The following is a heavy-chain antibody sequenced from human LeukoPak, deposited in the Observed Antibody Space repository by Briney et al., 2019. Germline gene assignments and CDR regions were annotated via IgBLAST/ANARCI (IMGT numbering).Heavy chain of an antibody. V-gene: IGHV1-8*01. CDR1: GYSFTSYD. CDR3: ARTLTRSPVTTGY. CDR2: MNPNSGNT. D-gene: IGHD4-17*01. J-gene: IGHJ4*02. Sequence: ASVKVSCKASGYSFTSYDINWVRQATGQGPEWMGWMNPNSGNTGYAQKFQGRVTMTRNTSISTAYMELSSLRSEDTAVYYCARTLTRSPVTTGYWGQGTLATVSS.